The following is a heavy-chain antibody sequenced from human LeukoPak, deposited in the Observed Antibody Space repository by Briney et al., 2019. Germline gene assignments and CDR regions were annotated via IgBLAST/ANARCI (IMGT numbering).Heavy chain of an antibody. D-gene: IGHD6-13*01. Sequence: GGSLRLSCAASGFTFSSYAMHWVRQAPGKGLEYVSAISSNGGSTYYANSVKGRFTISRDNSKNTLYLQMGSLRAEDMAVYYCARDNRAAAGLTYYYYYYMDVWGKGTTVTIFS. CDR2: ISSNGGST. J-gene: IGHJ6*03. CDR3: ARDNRAAAGLTYYYYYYMDV. CDR1: GFTFSSYA. V-gene: IGHV3-64*01.